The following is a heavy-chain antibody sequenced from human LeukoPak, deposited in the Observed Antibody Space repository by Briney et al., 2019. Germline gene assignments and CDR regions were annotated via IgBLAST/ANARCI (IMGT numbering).Heavy chain of an antibody. CDR3: ARGPKYQLLGPASY. CDR1: GFTFSSYA. J-gene: IGHJ4*02. D-gene: IGHD2-2*01. Sequence: GGSLRLSCAASGFTFSSYAMHWVRRAPGKGLEYVSAISSNGGSTYYADSVKGRFTISRDNSKNTLYLQMGSLRAEDMAVYYCARGPKYQLLGPASYWGQGTLVTVSS. V-gene: IGHV3-64*02. CDR2: ISSNGGST.